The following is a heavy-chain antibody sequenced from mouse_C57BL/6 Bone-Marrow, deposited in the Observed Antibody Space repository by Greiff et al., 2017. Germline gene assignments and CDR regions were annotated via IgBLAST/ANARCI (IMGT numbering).Heavy chain of an antibody. CDR2: IHPNSGST. D-gene: IGHD1-1*01. CDR1: GYTFTSYW. J-gene: IGHJ3*01. CDR3: ARSYYGSSYPAWFAY. V-gene: IGHV1-64*01. Sequence: QVQLQQPGAELVKPGASVKLSCKASGYTFTSYWMHWVKQRPGQGLEWIGMIHPNSGSTNYNEKFKSKATLTVDKSSSTAYMQLSSLTSADSAVYYCARSYYGSSYPAWFAYWGQGTLVTVSA.